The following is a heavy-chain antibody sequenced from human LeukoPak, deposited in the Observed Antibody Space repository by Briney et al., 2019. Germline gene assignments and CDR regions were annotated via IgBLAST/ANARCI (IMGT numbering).Heavy chain of an antibody. Sequence: PSETLSLTCTVSGGSISGSSYYWSWIRQPPGKGLEWIGYIYYSGSTNYNPSLKSRVTISVDTSKNQFSLKLSSVTAADTAVYYCARQRRSGYYFDYWGQGTLVTVSS. CDR1: GGSISGSSYY. D-gene: IGHD6-19*01. J-gene: IGHJ4*02. V-gene: IGHV4-61*05. CDR2: IYYSGST. CDR3: ARQRRSGYYFDY.